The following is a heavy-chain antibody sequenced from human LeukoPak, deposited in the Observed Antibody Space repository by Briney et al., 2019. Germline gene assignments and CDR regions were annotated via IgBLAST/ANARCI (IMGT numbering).Heavy chain of an antibody. V-gene: IGHV1-8*01. J-gene: IGHJ5*02. CDR1: GYTFTSYD. Sequence: SVKVSCKTSGYTFTSYDINWVRQATGQGLEWTGWMNPNSGNTGYTQKFQGRVTMTRNTSTSTAYMELSSLRSEDTAVYYCARGNWFDPWGQGTLVTVSS. CDR3: ARGNWFDP. CDR2: MNPNSGNT.